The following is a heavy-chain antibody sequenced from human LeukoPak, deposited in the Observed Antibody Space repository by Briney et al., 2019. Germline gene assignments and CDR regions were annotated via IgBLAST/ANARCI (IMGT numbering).Heavy chain of an antibody. V-gene: IGHV3-30-3*02. CDR1: GFTFSSSV. J-gene: IGHJ4*02. Sequence: GGSLRLSCTASGFTFSSSVMHWVRQAPGRGLEWVAVISYDGSNPYYPDSVKGRFTISRDNAKNSLHLQMNSLRAEDTAVYYCAKNYYDSSGLFDYWGQGILVIVSS. CDR3: AKNYYDSSGLFDY. D-gene: IGHD3-22*01. CDR2: ISYDGSNP.